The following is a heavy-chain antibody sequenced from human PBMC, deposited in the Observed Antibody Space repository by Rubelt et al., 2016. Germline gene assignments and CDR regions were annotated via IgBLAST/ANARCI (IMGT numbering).Heavy chain of an antibody. CDR2: INIDGSDA. J-gene: IGHJ5*02. CDR3: TRDRPHSWFDP. V-gene: IGHV3-74*01. CDR1: GFTVSSNY. Sequence: EVQLVESGGGLIQPGGSLRLSCAASGFTVSSNYMSWVRQAPGMGLVWVSRINIDGSDATYADSVKGRFIVSRDNAKNILYLQMNSLRAEDTAVYFCTRDRPHSWFDPWGQGTLVTVSS.